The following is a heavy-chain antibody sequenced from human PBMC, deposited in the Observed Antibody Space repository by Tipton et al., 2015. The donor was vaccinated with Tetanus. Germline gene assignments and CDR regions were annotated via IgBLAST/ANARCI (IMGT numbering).Heavy chain of an antibody. J-gene: IGHJ5*02. D-gene: IGHD1-14*01. CDR1: GGSLSSGTFY. CDR3: ARSAENWFDP. Sequence: TLSLTCSLSGGSLSSGTFYWDWIRQRPGKGLEWIGNIYYNGNTLQNPSLEGRVTLSLDKSKNQFSLNVKSVTAADTAIYYCARSAENWFDPWGQGILVTVSS. V-gene: IGHV4-39*01. CDR2: IYYNGNT.